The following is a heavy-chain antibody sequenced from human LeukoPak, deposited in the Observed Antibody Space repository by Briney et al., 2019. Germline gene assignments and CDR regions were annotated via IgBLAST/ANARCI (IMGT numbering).Heavy chain of an antibody. CDR1: GFTFSGYW. J-gene: IGHJ4*02. V-gene: IGHV3-7*05. CDR3: ARGGRDVVVVAATPPDY. Sequence: GGSLRLSCAASGFTFSGYWMSWVRQAPGKGPKWVANIKQDGSERNYADSVKGRFTISRDNAKNSLYLQMNSLRAEDTAVYYCARGGRDVVVVAATPPDYWGQGTLVTVSS. D-gene: IGHD2-15*01. CDR2: IKQDGSER.